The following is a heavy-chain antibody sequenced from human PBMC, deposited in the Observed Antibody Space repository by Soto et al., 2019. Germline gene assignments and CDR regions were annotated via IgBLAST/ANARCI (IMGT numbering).Heavy chain of an antibody. CDR3: ARDTWDIVVVPTDYGMDV. Sequence: ASVKVSCKASGYTFTSYGISWVRQAPGQGLEWMGWISAYNGNTNYAQKLQGRVTMTTDTSTSTAYMELRSLRSDDTAVYYCARDTWDIVVVPTDYGMDVWGQGTTVTVSS. J-gene: IGHJ6*02. CDR2: ISAYNGNT. V-gene: IGHV1-18*01. CDR1: GYTFTSYG. D-gene: IGHD2-2*01.